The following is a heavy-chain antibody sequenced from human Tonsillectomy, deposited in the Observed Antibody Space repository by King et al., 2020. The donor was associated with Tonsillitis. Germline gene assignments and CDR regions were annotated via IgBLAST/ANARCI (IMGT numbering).Heavy chain of an antibody. CDR2: INHSGST. D-gene: IGHD1-26*01. CDR1: GGSFSGYY. V-gene: IGHV4-34*01. CDR3: ALRSGSYPYYFDY. Sequence: VQLQQWGAGLLKPSETLSLTCAVYGGSFSGYYWSWIRQPPGKGLEWIGEINHSGSTNYKPSLKSRVTISVDTSKNQFSLKMSSVTAADTAVYYCALRSGSYPYYFDYWGQGTLVTV. J-gene: IGHJ4*02.